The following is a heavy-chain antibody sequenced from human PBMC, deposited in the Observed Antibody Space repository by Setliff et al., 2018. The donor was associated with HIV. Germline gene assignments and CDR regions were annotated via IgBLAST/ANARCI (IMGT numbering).Heavy chain of an antibody. Sequence: ASETLSLTCSVSGGSISSDSYYWGWIRQPPGKGLEWVGSINYGGHTYHSPSLKTRVTISIDTSKKQFSLKLTYVTAADTAVYYCVATTHNFWSAYTSWGQGTPVTVS. V-gene: IGHV4-39*01. J-gene: IGHJ4*02. D-gene: IGHD3-3*01. CDR3: VATTHNFWSAYTS. CDR2: INYGGHT. CDR1: GGSISSDSYY.